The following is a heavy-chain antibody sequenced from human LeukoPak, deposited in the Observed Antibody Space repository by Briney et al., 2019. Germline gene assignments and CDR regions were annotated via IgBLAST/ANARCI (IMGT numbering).Heavy chain of an antibody. CDR3: AKMGGYSYGRSAFDI. D-gene: IGHD5-18*01. V-gene: IGHV3-53*01. J-gene: IGHJ3*02. CDR1: GFTVSSNY. CDR2: IYSGGST. Sequence: GGSLRLSCAASGFTVSSNYMSWVRQAPGKGLEWVSVIYSGGSTYYADSVKGRFTISRDNSKNTLYLQMNSLRAEDTAVYYCAKMGGYSYGRSAFDIWGQGTMVTVSS.